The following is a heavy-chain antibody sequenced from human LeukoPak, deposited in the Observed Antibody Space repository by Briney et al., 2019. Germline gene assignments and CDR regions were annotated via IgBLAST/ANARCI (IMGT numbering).Heavy chain of an antibody. J-gene: IGHJ4*02. V-gene: IGHV3-48*03. CDR2: ISSGGSTK. D-gene: IGHD3-16*01. CDR1: GFTFNSYE. Sequence: PGGSLRLSCAASGFTFNSYEMNWVRQAPGKGLEWVSYISSGGSTKYYADSVKGRFTTSRDNAKNSLYLQMNSLRAEDTAVYYCAREWGNIDYWGQGTLVTVSS. CDR3: AREWGNIDY.